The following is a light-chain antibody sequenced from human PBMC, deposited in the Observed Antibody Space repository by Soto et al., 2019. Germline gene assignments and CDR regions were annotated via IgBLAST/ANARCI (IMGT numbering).Light chain of an antibody. V-gene: IGKV1-27*01. CDR1: QGISNY. CDR3: PKYNSAPPWT. CDR2: AAS. J-gene: IGKJ1*01. Sequence: DIQMTQSPSSLSASVGDRVTITCRASQGISNYLAWYQQKPGKVPKLLIYAASTLQSGVPSRFRSSGSGTDFTLTISSLQPEDVSTYYCPKYNSAPPWTFGKGTKVEIK.